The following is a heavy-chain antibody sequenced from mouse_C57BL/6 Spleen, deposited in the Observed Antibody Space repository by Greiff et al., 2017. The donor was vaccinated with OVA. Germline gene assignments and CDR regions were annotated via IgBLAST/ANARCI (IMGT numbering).Heavy chain of an antibody. V-gene: IGHV1-42*01. CDR2: INPSTGGT. CDR1: GYSFTGYY. Sequence: EVQLQQSGPELVKPGASVKISCKASGYSFTGYYMNWVKQSPEKSLEWIGEINPSTGGTTYNQKFKAKATLTVDKSSSTAYMQLKSLTSEDSAVYYCARGTFPYGSSLFDYWGQGTTLTVSS. CDR3: ARGTFPYGSSLFDY. J-gene: IGHJ2*01. D-gene: IGHD1-1*01.